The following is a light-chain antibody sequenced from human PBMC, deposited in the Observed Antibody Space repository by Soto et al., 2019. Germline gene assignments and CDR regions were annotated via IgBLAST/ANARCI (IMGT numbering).Light chain of an antibody. CDR2: EAS. V-gene: IGKV1-5*01. CDR1: QSISSW. CDR3: QQYNRPPLT. Sequence: DIQMTQSPYPLAAFVGDRVTITCRANQSISSWLARYQQKQGKAPNLQIYEASSLQSGVPSRFSGSESGAEFTLTISIMQTDDFATYYCQQYNRPPLTFGGGTKVELK. J-gene: IGKJ4*01.